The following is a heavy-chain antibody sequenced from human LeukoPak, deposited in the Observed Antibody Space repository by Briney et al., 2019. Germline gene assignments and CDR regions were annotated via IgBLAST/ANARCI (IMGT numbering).Heavy chain of an antibody. V-gene: IGHV3-7*01. J-gene: IGHJ4*02. Sequence: GGSLRLSCATSGFTFSSYWMTWVRQAPGKGPEWVANIKQDGNEKYYEDSVQGRFNISRDNVKNSLYLQMNSLRGEDTAVYYCARVRDDSSRYRDFQFWGQGVLVTVSS. CDR2: IKQDGNEK. D-gene: IGHD3-22*01. CDR1: GFTFSSYW. CDR3: ARVRDDSSRYRDFQF.